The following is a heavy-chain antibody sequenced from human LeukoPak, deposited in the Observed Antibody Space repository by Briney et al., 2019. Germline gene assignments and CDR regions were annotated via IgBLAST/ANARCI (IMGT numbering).Heavy chain of an antibody. CDR1: GFTFSSYA. J-gene: IGHJ4*02. D-gene: IGHD3-10*01. Sequence: GGSLRLSCAASGFTFSSYAMNWFRQAPGKGLEWVSDISGSGETTYYADSVKGRFTISRDNSKNTLYLQMNSLRAEDTAVYYCARDPKAYYGSGSYYIDYWGQGTLVTVSS. CDR3: ARDPKAYYGSGSYYIDY. V-gene: IGHV3-23*01. CDR2: ISGSGETT.